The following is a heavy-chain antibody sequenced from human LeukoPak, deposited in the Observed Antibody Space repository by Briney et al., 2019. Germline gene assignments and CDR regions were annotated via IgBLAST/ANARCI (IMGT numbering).Heavy chain of an antibody. D-gene: IGHD6-19*01. CDR3: AKDGAQYSSGPECDS. CDR1: GLHFSGTA. CDR2: ISHDGMNA. J-gene: IGHJ5*01. V-gene: IGHV3-23*01. Sequence: PGGSLRLSCAASGLHFSGTAMSWVRQAPGKGLEWVSAISHDGMNAYYADSVKGRFTISRDNSKKTVSLEMSSLTAADTGVYYCAKDGAQYSSGPECDSRGQGALVTVSP.